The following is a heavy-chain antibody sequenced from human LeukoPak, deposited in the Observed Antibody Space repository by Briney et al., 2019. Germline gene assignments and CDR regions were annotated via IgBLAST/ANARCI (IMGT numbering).Heavy chain of an antibody. CDR3: ARVFTSGWYNSGEGFDY. D-gene: IGHD6-19*01. V-gene: IGHV3-11*04. J-gene: IGHJ4*02. CDR2: ISSSGSTI. Sequence: GGSLRLSCAASGFTFSDYYMSWIRQAPGKGLEWVSYISSSGSTIYYADSVKGRFTISRDNAKNSLYLQMKSLGAEDTAVYYCARVFTSGWYNSGEGFDYWGQGTLVTVSS. CDR1: GFTFSDYY.